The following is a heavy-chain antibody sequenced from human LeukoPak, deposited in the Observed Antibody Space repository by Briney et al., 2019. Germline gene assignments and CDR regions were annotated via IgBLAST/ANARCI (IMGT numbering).Heavy chain of an antibody. CDR2: IYNDGTT. J-gene: IGHJ4*02. Sequence: PSETLSLTCTVSGDSIRSYYWIWFRQPPGKGLEWFGYIYNDGTTNYNPSLRSRVSISVDTSKNSFSLEVFFVAAADTAVYYCAGPPTPRGSSHYWGQGILVTVSA. CDR1: GDSIRSYY. CDR3: AGPPTPRGSSHY. D-gene: IGHD1-26*01. V-gene: IGHV4-59*01.